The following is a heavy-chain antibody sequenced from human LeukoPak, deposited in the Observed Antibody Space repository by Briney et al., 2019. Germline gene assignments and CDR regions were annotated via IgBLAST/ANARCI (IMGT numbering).Heavy chain of an antibody. J-gene: IGHJ4*02. V-gene: IGHV4-4*02. Sequence: SETLSLTCAVSGGSISSSNWWSWVRQPPGKGLEWIGEIYHSGSTNYNPSLKSRVTISVDKSKNQFSLKLSSVTAADTAMYFCARLYYHDSSGYYGPLGYWGQGTLVTVSS. D-gene: IGHD3-22*01. CDR3: ARLYYHDSSGYYGPLGY. CDR2: IYHSGST. CDR1: GGSISSSNW.